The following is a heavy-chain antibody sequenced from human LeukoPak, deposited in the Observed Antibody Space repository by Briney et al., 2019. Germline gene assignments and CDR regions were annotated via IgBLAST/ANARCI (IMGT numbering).Heavy chain of an antibody. D-gene: IGHD3-16*02. CDR3: ARVTLSYYDYVWGSYRTFDY. V-gene: IGHV1-46*01. CDR2: IDPSAGST. Sequence: GASVRVSCTASGYRFTKYYLHWVRQAPGQGLEWMGVIDPSAGSTTYAQKLQGRVTMTTDTSTSTAYMELRSLRSDDTAVYYCARVTLSYYDYVWGSYRTFDYWGQGTLVTVSS. J-gene: IGHJ4*02. CDR1: GYRFTKYY.